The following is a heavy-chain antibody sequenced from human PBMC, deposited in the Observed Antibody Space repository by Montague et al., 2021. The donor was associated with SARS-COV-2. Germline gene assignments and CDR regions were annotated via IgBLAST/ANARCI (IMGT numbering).Heavy chain of an antibody. V-gene: IGHV4-39*07. Sequence: SETLSLTCTVSGDSISSGGYFWGWIRQPPGKGLEWIASIDIGGTSXLXXSLKRRVTISIDSSKNQFSLNVTSVTAADTAVYFCARSRDWYLGNWGQGTLATVSS. D-gene: IGHD3-9*01. CDR3: ARSRDWYLGN. CDR2: IDIGGTS. CDR1: GDSISSGGYF. J-gene: IGHJ4*02.